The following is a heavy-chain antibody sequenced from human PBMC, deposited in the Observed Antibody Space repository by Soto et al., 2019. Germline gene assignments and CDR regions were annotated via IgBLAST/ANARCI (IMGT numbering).Heavy chain of an antibody. D-gene: IGHD2-2*01. V-gene: IGHV4-4*07. CDR1: GGSISTYY. J-gene: IGHJ4*02. CDR3: ARGGMVILPTATAFDY. CDR2: IYASGST. Sequence: SETLSLTCTVSGGSISTYYWSWIRQPAGKGLEWIGRIYASGSTNYNPSLKSRVTMSVATSKNQFSLKLSSVTAADTAVYYCARGGMVILPTATAFDYWGQGTLVSVSS.